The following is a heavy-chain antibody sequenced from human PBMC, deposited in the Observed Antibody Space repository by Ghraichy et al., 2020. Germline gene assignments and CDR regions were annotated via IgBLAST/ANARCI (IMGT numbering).Heavy chain of an antibody. Sequence: GGSLRLSCEASGFTFSDYYMGWFRQAPGQGLQWVSYINVRGDSIHYADSVKGRFTISRDNAKSSVYLQMNSLRAEDTAMYYCARDPPRTGTTAFDYWGQGPLVTVSS. D-gene: IGHD1-26*01. CDR1: GFTFSDYY. CDR2: INVRGDSI. J-gene: IGHJ4*02. V-gene: IGHV3-11*01. CDR3: ARDPPRTGTTAFDY.